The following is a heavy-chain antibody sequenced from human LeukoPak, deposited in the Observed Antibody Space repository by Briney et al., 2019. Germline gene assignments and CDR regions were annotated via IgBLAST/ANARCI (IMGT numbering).Heavy chain of an antibody. V-gene: IGHV6-1*01. CDR1: GDSVSTNTGA. D-gene: IGHD1-26*01. CDR3: AREDRGGNGHFDF. CDR2: TYYKTQWYH. J-gene: IGHJ4*02. Sequence: SQTLSLTFAISGDSVSTNTGAWNWIRQSPSRGLEWLGRTYYKTQWYHDYAVSVKGRISINPDTSKNQFSLQLKSVTREDTAVYYCAREDRGGNGHFDFWGQGTLVGVSS.